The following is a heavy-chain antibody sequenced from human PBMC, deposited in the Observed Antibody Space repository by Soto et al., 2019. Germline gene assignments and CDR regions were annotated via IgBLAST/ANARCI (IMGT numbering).Heavy chain of an antibody. J-gene: IGHJ4*02. Sequence: PGGFLRLSCAASGVTFSSYAMSWVRQAPGKGLEYVSAISSNGGSTYYANSVKGRFTISRDDAKNTAHLQMNSLKTEDTAVYYCTRPNDGDYSTFDYWGQGTLVTVSS. D-gene: IGHD4-17*01. CDR1: GVTFSSYA. CDR3: TRPNDGDYSTFDY. CDR2: ISSNGGST. V-gene: IGHV3-64*01.